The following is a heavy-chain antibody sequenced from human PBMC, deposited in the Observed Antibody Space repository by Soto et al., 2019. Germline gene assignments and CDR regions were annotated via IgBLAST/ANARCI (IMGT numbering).Heavy chain of an antibody. Sequence: WASVKVSCKTSGYTFSSYSINWVRQAPGQGLEWMAWISTTSGNTHYAERVQGRVTVTLDKSARTAFMEMWGLTSDDTAVYFCAGDNGYYDFWGQGTLVTVSS. CDR2: ISTTSGNT. CDR3: AGDNGYYDF. J-gene: IGHJ4*02. CDR1: GYTFSSYS. D-gene: IGHD2-8*01. V-gene: IGHV1-18*01.